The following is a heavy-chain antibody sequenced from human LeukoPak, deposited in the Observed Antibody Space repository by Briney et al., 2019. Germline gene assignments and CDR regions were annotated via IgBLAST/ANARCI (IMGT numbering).Heavy chain of an antibody. D-gene: IGHD1-26*01. Sequence: SVKVSCKASGGTFSSYAISWVRQAPGQGLEWMGGIIPIFGTANYAQKFQGRVTITADESTSTAYMELSSLRSEDTAVYYCASKKSGSYPIDYWGQGTLVTVSS. CDR1: GGTFSSYA. V-gene: IGHV1-69*01. CDR3: ASKKSGSYPIDY. J-gene: IGHJ4*02. CDR2: IIPIFGTA.